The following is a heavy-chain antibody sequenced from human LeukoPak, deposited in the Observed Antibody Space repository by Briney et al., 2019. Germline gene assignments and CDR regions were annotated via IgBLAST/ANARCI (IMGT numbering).Heavy chain of an antibody. CDR2: LFWDDDS. J-gene: IGHJ4*02. Sequence: SGPTLVNPTQTLTLTCTFSGFSLNTTTLGVGRNRQPPGKALEWLALLFWDDDSRLSPSLESRLTITKDTSKNQVVLTMTDMDPVDTATYYCAHATNSHFDYWGQGTLVTVPS. CDR1: GFSLNTTTLG. V-gene: IGHV2-5*02. D-gene: IGHD4-23*01. CDR3: AHATNSHFDY.